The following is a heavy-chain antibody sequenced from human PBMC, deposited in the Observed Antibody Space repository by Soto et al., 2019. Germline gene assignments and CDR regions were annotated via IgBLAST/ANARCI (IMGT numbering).Heavy chain of an antibody. CDR2: IRSKANSYAT. CDR3: TRLSSSSGGAFDI. V-gene: IGHV3-73*01. Sequence: GGSLRLSCAASGFTFSGSAMHWVRQASGKGLEWVGRIRSKANSYATAYAASVKGRFTISRDDSKNTAYLQMNSLKTEDTAVYYCTRLSSSSGGAFDIWGQGTMVTVSS. CDR1: GFTFSGSA. D-gene: IGHD6-6*01. J-gene: IGHJ3*02.